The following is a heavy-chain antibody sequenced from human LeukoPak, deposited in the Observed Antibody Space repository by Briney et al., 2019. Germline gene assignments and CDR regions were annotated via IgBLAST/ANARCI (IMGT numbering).Heavy chain of an antibody. Sequence: QSGGSLRLSCAISGFIFNTNGMNWVRQSPGKGLEWLATIAGGDESTYYADSVKGRFAISRDNSKNTVFPHMNSLRVEDTAVYYCARGVYWSLDYWGQGTPVTVSS. CDR2: IAGGDEST. V-gene: IGHV3-23*01. D-gene: IGHD1-1*01. CDR1: GFIFNTNG. J-gene: IGHJ4*02. CDR3: ARGVYWSLDY.